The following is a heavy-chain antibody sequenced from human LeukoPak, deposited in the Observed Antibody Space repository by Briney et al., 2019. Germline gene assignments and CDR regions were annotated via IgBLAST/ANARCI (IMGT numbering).Heavy chain of an antibody. Sequence: GGSLRLSCAASGFTFSNYAKSWVRQAPGKGLEWVSAVSGRDDSTYYADSVKGRFTISRDNSKNTLYLQMNSLRAEDTAVYYCAKWGDYDILTGYYDSDYWGQGTLVTVSS. V-gene: IGHV3-23*01. J-gene: IGHJ4*02. D-gene: IGHD3-9*01. CDR1: GFTFSNYA. CDR3: AKWGDYDILTGYYDSDY. CDR2: VSGRDDST.